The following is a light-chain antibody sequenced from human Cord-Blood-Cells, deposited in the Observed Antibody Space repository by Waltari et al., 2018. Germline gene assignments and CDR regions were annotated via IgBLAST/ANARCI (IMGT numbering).Light chain of an antibody. CDR2: EGS. CDR3: CSYAGSSTWV. V-gene: IGLV2-23*01. Sequence: QSALPQPASVSGSPGQSITISCPGPSSDVGRYNLVSWYQQYPGKAPKLMIYEGSNRPSGVSNRFSGSKSGNTASLTISGLQAEDEADYYCCSYAGSSTWVFGGGTKLTVL. CDR1: SSDVGRYNL. J-gene: IGLJ3*02.